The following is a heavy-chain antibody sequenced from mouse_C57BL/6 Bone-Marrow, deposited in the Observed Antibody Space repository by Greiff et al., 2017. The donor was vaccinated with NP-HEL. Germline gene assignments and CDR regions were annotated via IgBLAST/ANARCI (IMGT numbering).Heavy chain of an antibody. J-gene: IGHJ3*01. CDR2: SRNKANDYTT. D-gene: IGHD3-2*02. CDR3: ARENSSGPFAY. CDR1: GFTFSDFY. V-gene: IGHV7-1*01. Sequence: EVQGVESGGGLVQSGRSLRLSCATSGFTFSDFYMEWVRQAPGKGLEWIAASRNKANDYTTEYSASVKGRFIVSRDTSQSILYLQMNALRAEDTAIYYCARENSSGPFAYWGQGTLVTVSA.